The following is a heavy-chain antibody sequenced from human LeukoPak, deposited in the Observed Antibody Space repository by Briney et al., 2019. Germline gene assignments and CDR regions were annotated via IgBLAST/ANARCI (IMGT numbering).Heavy chain of an antibody. CDR2: IYDSGST. CDR1: GVSIRSSYYY. J-gene: IGHJ5*02. CDR3: ARGWPGYSSSKSWNWFDP. V-gene: IGHV4-39*01. Sequence: SETLSLTCTVSGVSIRSSYYYWGWLRQPPGKGLEWIGSIYDSGSTYYNPSLKSRVTISVDTSKNQFSLKLNSVTAADTAVYYCARGWPGYSSSKSWNWFDPWGQGTLVTVSS. D-gene: IGHD6-13*01.